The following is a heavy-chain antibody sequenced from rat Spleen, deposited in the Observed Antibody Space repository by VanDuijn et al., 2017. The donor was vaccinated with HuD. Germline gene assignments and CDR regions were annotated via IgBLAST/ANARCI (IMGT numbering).Heavy chain of an antibody. CDR3: AREFGVG. CDR1: GFTFSNYD. J-gene: IGHJ2*01. Sequence: EVQLVESGGGLVQPGRSLKLSCAASGFTFSNYDMAWVRQAPTKGLEWVASISPSGGSTYYRDSVKGRFTVYRDNAKSTLYLQMDSLRSEDTATYYWAREFGVGWGQGVMVTVSS. D-gene: IGHD4-3*01. V-gene: IGHV5-25*01. CDR2: ISPSGGST.